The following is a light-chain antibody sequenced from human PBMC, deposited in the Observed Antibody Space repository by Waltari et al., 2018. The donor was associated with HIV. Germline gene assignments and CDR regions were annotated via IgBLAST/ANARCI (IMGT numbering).Light chain of an antibody. CDR2: GAS. V-gene: IGKV1-39*01. Sequence: DIQLTQSPSSLSASVGDRVTISCRASQTISTYLNWYQQKPGKAPKLLISGASSLQSRVPSRFSGGGFDTDFSLTISNLQPDDFATYYCRQSFSTLLTFGGGTKVEIK. CDR3: RQSFSTLLT. J-gene: IGKJ4*01. CDR1: QTISTY.